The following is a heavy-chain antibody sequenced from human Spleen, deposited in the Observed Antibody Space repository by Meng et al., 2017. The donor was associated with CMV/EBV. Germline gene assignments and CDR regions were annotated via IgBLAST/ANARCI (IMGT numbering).Heavy chain of an antibody. D-gene: IGHD6-6*01. CDR2: INPNSGGT. V-gene: IGHV1-2*02. CDR1: DYTFTDYY. J-gene: IGHJ4*02. Sequence: KVSCKAYDYTFTDYYFHWVRQAPGQGLEWMGWINPNSGGTKYGQKFQGRVTMTRDTSISTAFMDLSRLRSDDTAVYYCARSLSVPDYWGQGTLVTVSS. CDR3: ARSLSVPDY.